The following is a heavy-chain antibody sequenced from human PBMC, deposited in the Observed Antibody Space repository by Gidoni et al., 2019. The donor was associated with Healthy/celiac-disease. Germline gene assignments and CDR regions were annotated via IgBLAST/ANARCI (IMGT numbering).Heavy chain of an antibody. CDR1: GFNFRSYA. CDR2: ISGSGGST. D-gene: IGHD3-9*01. J-gene: IGHJ6*02. V-gene: IGHV3-23*01. CDR3: ATPPTDILTVYYPRYYYYGMDV. Sequence: EVQLLESGGGLVQPGGSLRLSCAASGFNFRSYAMSWVRQAPGKGLEWVSAISGSGGSTYYADSVKGLFTISSDNSKTTLYLQMTSLRAEDTAVYYCATPPTDILTVYYPRYYYYGMDVWGQGTTVTVSS.